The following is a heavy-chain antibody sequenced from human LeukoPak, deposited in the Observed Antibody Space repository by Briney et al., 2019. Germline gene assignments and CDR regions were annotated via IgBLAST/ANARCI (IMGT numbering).Heavy chain of an antibody. D-gene: IGHD2-2*01. CDR2: ISHTGST. CDR1: GGSVFSGSHY. Sequence: KPSETLSLTCTVSGGSVFSGSHYWSWIRQPPGKGLEWIGYISHTGSTNCNPSLKSRVTMLIDTSKNQFSLKLSSVTAADTAMYYCARVEYQLLGRYYYYGLDVWGQGTTVTVSS. V-gene: IGHV4-61*01. J-gene: IGHJ6*02. CDR3: ARVEYQLLGRYYYYGLDV.